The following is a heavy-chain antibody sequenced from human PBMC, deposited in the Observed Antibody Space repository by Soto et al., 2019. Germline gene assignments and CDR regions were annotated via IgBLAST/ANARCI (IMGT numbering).Heavy chain of an antibody. V-gene: IGHV4-61*01. CDR2: IYYSGST. CDR1: GGSVSSGSYY. D-gene: IGHD1-1*01. Sequence: PSETLSLTCTVSGGSVSSGSYYWSWIRQPPGKELEWIGNIYYSGSTNYNPSLKSRVTISVDTSKNQFSLKLSSVTAADTAVYYCARDRQLERLFDYWGQGTLVTVSS. J-gene: IGHJ4*02. CDR3: ARDRQLERLFDY.